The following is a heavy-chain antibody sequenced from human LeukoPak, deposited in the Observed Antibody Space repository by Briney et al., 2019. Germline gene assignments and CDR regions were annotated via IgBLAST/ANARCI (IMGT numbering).Heavy chain of an antibody. CDR1: GYTFTSYY. D-gene: IGHD4-11*01. Sequence: ASVKVSCKASGYTFTSYYMHWARQAPGQGLEWMGIINPSGGSTSYAQKFQGRVTMTRDTSTSTVYMELSSLRSEDTAVYYCARGGPRTVTTGHGFDYWGQGTLVTVSS. V-gene: IGHV1-46*01. CDR2: INPSGGST. CDR3: ARGGPRTVTTGHGFDY. J-gene: IGHJ4*02.